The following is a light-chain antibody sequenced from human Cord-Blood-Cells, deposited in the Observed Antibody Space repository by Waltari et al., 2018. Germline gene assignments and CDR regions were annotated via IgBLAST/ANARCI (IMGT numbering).Light chain of an antibody. J-gene: IGLJ1*01. CDR3: CSYAGSSTFEV. CDR2: EGS. Sequence: QSALTQPASVSGSPGQSITISCTGTSSDVGSYNLVSWYQQRPGKAPKLMIYEGSKRPSGGSNRFSGSKSGNTASLTISGLQAEDDADYYCCSYAGSSTFEVFGTGTKVTVL. V-gene: IGLV2-23*03. CDR1: SSDVGSYNL.